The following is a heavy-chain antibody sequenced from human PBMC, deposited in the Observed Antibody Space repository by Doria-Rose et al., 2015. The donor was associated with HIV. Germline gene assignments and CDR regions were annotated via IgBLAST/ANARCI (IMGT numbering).Heavy chain of an antibody. CDR1: GFTFSDYY. Sequence: GLVKPGGSLRLPCAASGFTFSDYYVSWIRQPPGKGLEWVSYISSSGSYIYYADSVKGRFTISRDRAKNSLYLEMNSLRAEDTAVYYCACGVGATGDYWGQGTLVTVSS. CDR2: ISSSGSYI. CDR3: ACGVGATGDY. V-gene: IGHV3-11*01. D-gene: IGHD1-26*01. J-gene: IGHJ4*02.